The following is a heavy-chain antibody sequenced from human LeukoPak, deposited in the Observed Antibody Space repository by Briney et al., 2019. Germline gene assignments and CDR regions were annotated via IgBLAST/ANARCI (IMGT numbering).Heavy chain of an antibody. CDR1: GYTFTSYD. CDR3: ARSTVTTDYFDY. CDR2: MNPNSGNT. V-gene: IGHV1-8*01. J-gene: IGHJ4*02. Sequence: ASVKVSCKASGYTFTSYDINWVRQATGQGLEWMGWMNPNSGNTGYAQKFQGRVTMTRNTSISTAYMELSSLRSEDTAVYYCARSTVTTDYFDYWGQGTLVTVSS. D-gene: IGHD4-11*01.